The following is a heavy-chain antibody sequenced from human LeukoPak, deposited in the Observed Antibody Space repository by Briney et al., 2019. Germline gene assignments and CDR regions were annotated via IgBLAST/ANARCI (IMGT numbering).Heavy chain of an antibody. V-gene: IGHV3-48*01. CDR3: ARDECSSTSCYESFYYYYYMDV. J-gene: IGHJ6*03. CDR2: ISSSSSTI. CDR1: GFTFSSYS. Sequence: GGSLRLSCAASGFTFSSYSMNWVRQAPGKGLERVSYISSSSSTIYYADSVKGRFTISRDNAKNSLYLQMNSLRAEDTAVYYCARDECSSTSCYESFYYYYYMDVWGKGTTVTVSS. D-gene: IGHD2-2*01.